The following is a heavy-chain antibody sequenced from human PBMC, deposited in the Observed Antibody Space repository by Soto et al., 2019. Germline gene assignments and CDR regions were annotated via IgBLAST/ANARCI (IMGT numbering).Heavy chain of an antibody. V-gene: IGHV1-2*04. CDR3: ARDLRDPTMLRGLWFDP. D-gene: IGHD3-10*01. CDR1: GYTFTGYY. Sequence: ASVKVSCKASGYTFTGYYMHWVRQAPGQALEWMGLINPNSGGTNYAQRFQGWVTMTRDTSISTAYMELSRLKSDDTAVYYCARDLRDPTMLRGLWFDPWGQGTLVTVSS. J-gene: IGHJ5*02. CDR2: INPNSGGT.